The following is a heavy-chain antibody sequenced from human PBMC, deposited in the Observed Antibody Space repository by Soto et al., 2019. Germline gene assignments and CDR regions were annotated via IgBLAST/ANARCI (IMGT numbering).Heavy chain of an antibody. D-gene: IGHD2-2*01. J-gene: IGHJ4*02. Sequence: GGSLRLSCAASGFTFSSYSMNWVRQAPGKGLEWVSYISSSSSTIYYADSVKGRFTISRDNAKHSLYLQMNSLRDEDTAVYYCAREGGLCYGMLRCYFDYWGQGTLVTVSS. CDR2: ISSSSSTI. CDR3: AREGGLCYGMLRCYFDY. CDR1: GFTFSSYS. V-gene: IGHV3-48*02.